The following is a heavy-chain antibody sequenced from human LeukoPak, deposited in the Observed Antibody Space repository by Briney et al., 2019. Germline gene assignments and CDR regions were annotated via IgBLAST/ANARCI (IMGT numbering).Heavy chain of an antibody. Sequence: SETLSLTCTVSGGSISSYYWSWIRQPPGKGLEWIGYIYYSGSTNYNPSLKSRVTISVDTSKNQFSLKLSSVTAADTAVYYCARDRGGFDYWGQGTLVTVSS. D-gene: IGHD3-10*01. CDR2: IYYSGST. J-gene: IGHJ4*02. V-gene: IGHV4-59*01. CDR1: GGSISSYY. CDR3: ARDRGGFDY.